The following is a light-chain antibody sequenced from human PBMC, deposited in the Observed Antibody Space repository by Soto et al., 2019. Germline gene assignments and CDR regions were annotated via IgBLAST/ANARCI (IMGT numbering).Light chain of an antibody. CDR3: QSYDSSLSGVV. CDR2: EVS. J-gene: IGLJ2*01. V-gene: IGLV2-14*01. CDR1: SSDVGGYHY. Sequence: QSALTQPASVSGSPGQSITISCTGTSSDVGGYHYVSWYQQYPGKAPKLMIYEVSDRPSGVSNRFSGSKSGNTASLTISGLQAEDEADYYCQSYDSSLSGVVFGGGTKVTVL.